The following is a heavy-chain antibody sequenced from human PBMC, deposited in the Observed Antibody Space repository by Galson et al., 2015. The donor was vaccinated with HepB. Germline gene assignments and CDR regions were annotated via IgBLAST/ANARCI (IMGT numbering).Heavy chain of an antibody. V-gene: IGHV5-51*03. CDR3: ARRPGRDGYSFFGGDAFDI. CDR2: IYPDDSDV. J-gene: IGHJ3*02. D-gene: IGHD5-24*01. Sequence: SGAEVKKPGESLKISCKGSGYRFTSYWIGWVRQMPGKGLEWMGIIYPDDSDVRYSPSFQGQVTISADKSVTTAYLQWHSLKASDTAMYFCARRPGRDGYSFFGGDAFDIWGQGTMVTVSS. CDR1: GYRFTSYW.